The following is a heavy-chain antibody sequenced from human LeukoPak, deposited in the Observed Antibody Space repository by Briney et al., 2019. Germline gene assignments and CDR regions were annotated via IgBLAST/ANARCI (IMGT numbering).Heavy chain of an antibody. J-gene: IGHJ5*02. Sequence: ASVKVSCKASGYTFTSYDINWVRQATGQGLEWMGGMNPNSGNTGYAQKFQGRVTMTRNTSISTAYMELSSLRSEDTAVYYCARGRSITMVRGTIRGGWFDPWGQGTLVTVSS. D-gene: IGHD3-10*01. CDR1: GYTFTSYD. CDR2: MNPNSGNT. CDR3: ARGRSITMVRGTIRGGWFDP. V-gene: IGHV1-8*01.